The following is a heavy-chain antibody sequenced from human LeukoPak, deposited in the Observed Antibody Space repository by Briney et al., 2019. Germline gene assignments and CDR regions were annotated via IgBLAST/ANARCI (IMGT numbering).Heavy chain of an antibody. V-gene: IGHV4-38-2*01. CDR2: IYHSEST. CDR1: GYSISSGYY. CDR3: ARVRYCSSTSCSYLDY. Sequence: PSETLSLTCAVSGYSISSGYYWGWIRQPPGKGLEWIGSIYHSESTYYNPSLKSRVTMSVDTSKNQFSLKLSSVTAADTAVYYCARVRYCSSTSCSYLDYWGQGTLVTVSS. D-gene: IGHD2-2*01. J-gene: IGHJ4*02.